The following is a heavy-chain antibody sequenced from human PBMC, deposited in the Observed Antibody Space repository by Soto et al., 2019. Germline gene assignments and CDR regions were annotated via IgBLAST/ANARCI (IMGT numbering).Heavy chain of an antibody. J-gene: IGHJ6*02. V-gene: IGHV3-23*01. CDR3: AKDRDIAYHLEGGFYYSGMDV. D-gene: IGHD5-12*01. Sequence: RGSLRLSCAASGFTFVTYAMNCVRQSPLKWREWVSTITDVGDPTYYADSVKGRFTISRDNSKNTLFLQMNSLRAEDTARYYCAKDRDIAYHLEGGFYYSGMDVWGQGTTVTVSS. CDR1: GFTFVTYA. CDR2: ITDVGDPT.